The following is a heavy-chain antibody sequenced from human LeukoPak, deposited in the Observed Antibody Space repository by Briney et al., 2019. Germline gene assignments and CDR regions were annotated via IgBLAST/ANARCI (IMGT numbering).Heavy chain of an antibody. J-gene: IGHJ3*02. V-gene: IGHV4-59*01. CDR3: ARTLPITMVRGPLRAFDI. D-gene: IGHD3-10*01. CDR2: IYYSGST. Sequence: SETLSLTCTVSGGSINSYYWSWIRQPPGKGLEWIGYIYYSGSTNYNPSLKSRVTISVDTSKNQFSLKLSSVTAADTAVYYCARTLPITMVRGPLRAFDIWGQGTMVTVSS. CDR1: GGSINSYY.